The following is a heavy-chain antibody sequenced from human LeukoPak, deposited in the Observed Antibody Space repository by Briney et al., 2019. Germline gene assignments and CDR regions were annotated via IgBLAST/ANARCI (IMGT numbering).Heavy chain of an antibody. CDR1: GGSISTTTYY. J-gene: IGHJ5*02. D-gene: IGHD6-19*01. V-gene: IGHV4-39*01. CDR2: IYYSGNS. Sequence: PSETLSLTCTVSGGSISTTTYYWGWIRQPPGKGLEWIGNIYYSGNSYYNPSLKSRVTMSVDTSKNQFSLKVTSVTVADTALYYCARIGVANEGRWFDPWGQGTLVTVSS. CDR3: ARIGVANEGRWFDP.